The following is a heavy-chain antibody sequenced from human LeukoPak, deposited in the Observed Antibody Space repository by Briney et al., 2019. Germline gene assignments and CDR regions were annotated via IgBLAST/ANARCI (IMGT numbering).Heavy chain of an antibody. D-gene: IGHD3-16*01. CDR1: GGSISSGGYY. Sequence: TLSLTCTVSGGSISSGGYYWSWIRQHPGKGLEWIGYIYYSGSTYYNPSLKSRVTISVDTSKNQFSLKLSSVTAADTAVYYCARVSRLRLHFDYWGQGTLVTVSS. CDR2: IYYSGST. J-gene: IGHJ4*02. CDR3: ARVSRLRLHFDY. V-gene: IGHV4-31*03.